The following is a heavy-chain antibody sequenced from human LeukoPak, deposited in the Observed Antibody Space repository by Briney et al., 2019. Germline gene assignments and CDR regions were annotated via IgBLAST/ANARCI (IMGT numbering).Heavy chain of an antibody. V-gene: IGHV3-53*01. CDR2: ILNDGRT. Sequence: GGSLRLSCVGYDFAVSTNYLNWVRQAPGKGLEWVSVILNDGRTYYADSVKGRFTISRDNSKNTVSLQMSSLRADDTAVYFCTRLAGIERVFRQKYFDFWGQGALVTVSS. CDR3: TRLAGIERVFRQKYFDF. J-gene: IGHJ4*02. D-gene: IGHD2-21*01. CDR1: DFAVSTNY.